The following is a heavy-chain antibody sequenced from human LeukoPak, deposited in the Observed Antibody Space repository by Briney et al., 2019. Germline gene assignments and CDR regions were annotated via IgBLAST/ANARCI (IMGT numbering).Heavy chain of an antibody. Sequence: QSGGSLRLSCAASGFTFTNYAMTWVREAPGKGLEWVSAIARSGGYTYYADSVRGRFTISRDNSKNTLYLQMSILRAEDTAVYYCAKLPAAGGDYVYMDSWGQGTLVTVSS. CDR3: AKLPAAGGDYVYMDS. CDR2: IARSGGYT. CDR1: GFTFTNYA. J-gene: IGHJ4*02. V-gene: IGHV3-23*01. D-gene: IGHD3-16*01.